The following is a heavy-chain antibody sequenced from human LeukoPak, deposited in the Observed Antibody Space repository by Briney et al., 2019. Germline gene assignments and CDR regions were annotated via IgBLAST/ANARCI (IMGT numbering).Heavy chain of an antibody. V-gene: IGHV3-7*01. CDR1: GFTFSSSW. CDR3: TRSRRDGNDY. D-gene: IGHD5-24*01. CDR2: INEDGSAK. J-gene: IGHJ4*02. Sequence: GGSLRLSCAASGFTFSSSWMSWVRQAPGKGLEWVANINEDGSAKYYVDSVKGRFTISRDNAKRSLDLQVNSLRAENTAVYYCTRSRRDGNDYWGQGTLVTVSS.